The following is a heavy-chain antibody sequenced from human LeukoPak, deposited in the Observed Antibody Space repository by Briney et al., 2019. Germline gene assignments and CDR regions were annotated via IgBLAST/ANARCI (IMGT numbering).Heavy chain of an antibody. CDR2: IYHSGST. V-gene: IGHV4-38-2*02. CDR3: ARDVPPYYDFWTERGAFDI. CDR1: SYSISSGYY. Sequence: PSETLSLTCTVSSYSISSGYYWGWIRQPPGKGLEWIGSIYHSGSTYYNPSLKSRVTISVDTSKNQFSLKLSSVTAADTAVYYCARDVPPYYDFWTERGAFDIWGQGTMVTVSS. J-gene: IGHJ3*02. D-gene: IGHD3-3*01.